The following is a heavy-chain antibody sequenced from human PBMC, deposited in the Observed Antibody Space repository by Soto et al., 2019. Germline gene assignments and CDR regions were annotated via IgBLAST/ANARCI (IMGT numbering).Heavy chain of an antibody. J-gene: IGHJ3*02. D-gene: IGHD2-2*01. CDR2: IYYSRNT. Sequence: SETLSLTCTVSGGSISSSSYYWGWIRQPPGKGLEWIGSIYYSRNTYYNPSLKSRVTISVDTSKNQFSLKLSSVTAADTAVYYCARNVVVPAPAAFDIWGQGTMVTVSS. V-gene: IGHV4-39*01. CDR1: GGSISSSSYY. CDR3: ARNVVVPAPAAFDI.